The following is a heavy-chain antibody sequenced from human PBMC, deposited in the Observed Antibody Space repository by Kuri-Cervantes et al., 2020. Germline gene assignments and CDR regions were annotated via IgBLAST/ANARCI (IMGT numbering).Heavy chain of an antibody. CDR1: GYTFTSYY. CDR2: INPSSGST. D-gene: IGHD3-16*01. CDR3: ARGSPGLGGDAFDI. Sequence: ASVKVSCKASGYTFTSYYMHWVRQAPGQGLEWMGIINPSSGSTSYAQKFQGRVTMTRNTSISTAYMELSSLRSEDTAVYYCARGSPGLGGDAFDIWGQGTMVTVSS. J-gene: IGHJ3*02. V-gene: IGHV1-46*01.